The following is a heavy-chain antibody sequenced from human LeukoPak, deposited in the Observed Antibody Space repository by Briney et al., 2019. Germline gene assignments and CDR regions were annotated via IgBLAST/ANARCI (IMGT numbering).Heavy chain of an antibody. CDR1: GGSISSYY. CDR3: ARGESSGSNWFDP. V-gene: IGHV4-59*01. Sequence: SETLSLTCTVSGGSISSYYWSWIRQPPGKGLKWIGYIYYSGSTNYNPSLKSRVTISVDTSKNQFSLKLSSVTAADTAVYYCARGESSGSNWFDPWGQGTLVTVSS. CDR2: IYYSGST. D-gene: IGHD3-22*01. J-gene: IGHJ5*02.